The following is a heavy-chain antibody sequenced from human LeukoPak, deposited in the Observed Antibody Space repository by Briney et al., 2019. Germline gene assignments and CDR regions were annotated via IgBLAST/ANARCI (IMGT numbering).Heavy chain of an antibody. Sequence: GWSLRLSCAASGFTFSSYSMNWVRQAPGKGLEWDSSISSSSSYIYYADSVKGRFTISRDNAKNSLYLQMNSLRAEDTAVYYCASERGAASYYWGQGALVTVSS. J-gene: IGHJ4*02. CDR3: ASERGAASYY. D-gene: IGHD1-26*01. CDR1: GFTFSSYS. V-gene: IGHV3-21*01. CDR2: ISSSSSYI.